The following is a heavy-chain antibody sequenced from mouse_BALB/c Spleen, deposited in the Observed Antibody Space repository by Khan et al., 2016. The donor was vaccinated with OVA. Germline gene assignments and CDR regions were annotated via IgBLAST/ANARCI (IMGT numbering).Heavy chain of an antibody. CDR2: ISSGGSYT. D-gene: IGHD2-3*01. CDR1: GFTFSRYA. CDR3: ARQGGIYDGPFDY. V-gene: IGHV5-9-3*01. Sequence: EVELVESGGGLVKPGGSLKLSCAASGFTFSRYAMSWVRQTPEKRLEWVATISSGGSYTYYPDSVKGRFNISRDNAKNTLYLQMSSLRSEETAMYYCARQGGIYDGPFDYWGQGTTLTVSS. J-gene: IGHJ2*01.